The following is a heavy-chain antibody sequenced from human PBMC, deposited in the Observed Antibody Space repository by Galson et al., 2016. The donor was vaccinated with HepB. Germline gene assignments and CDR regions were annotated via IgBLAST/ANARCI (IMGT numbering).Heavy chain of an antibody. V-gene: IGHV1-69*13. CDR3: AREMGWDLPAYYYYALDV. CDR2: IIPNFGTP. CDR1: GDTFSTSV. J-gene: IGHJ6*02. Sequence: SVKVSCKASGDTFSTSVLSWVRQAPGQGLEWMGGIIPNFGTPNYAQKFQGRVRITADESTNTVYMELSSLRCEDTAVYYCAREMGWDLPAYYYYALDVWGQGTTVTVPS. D-gene: IGHD1-26*01.